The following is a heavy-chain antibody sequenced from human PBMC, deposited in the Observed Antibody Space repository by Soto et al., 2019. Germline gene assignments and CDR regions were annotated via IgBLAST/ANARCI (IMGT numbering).Heavy chain of an antibody. D-gene: IGHD6-13*01. CDR3: ARSSSWFWFDP. V-gene: IGHV3-53*01. CDR1: GFTVSSNY. Sequence: EVQLVESGGGLIQPGGSLRLSCAASGFTVSSNYMSWVRQTPGKGLEWVSVIYSGGSTYYADSVKGRFTISRDNSKNTLYLQMNSLRAEDTAVYYCARSSSWFWFDPWGQGTLVTVSS. J-gene: IGHJ5*02. CDR2: IYSGGST.